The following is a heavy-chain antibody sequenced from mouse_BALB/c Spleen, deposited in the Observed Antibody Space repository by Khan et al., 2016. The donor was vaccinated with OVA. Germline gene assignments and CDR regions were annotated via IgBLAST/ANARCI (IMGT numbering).Heavy chain of an antibody. CDR1: GFSLTGYG. V-gene: IGHV2-6-7*01. J-gene: IGHJ4*01. D-gene: IGHD2-5*01. CDR2: IWGDGST. CDR3: ARAYYSNYRESMDY. Sequence: VELVESGPGLVAPSQSLSITCTVSGFSLTGYGVNWVRQPPGKGLEWLGMIWGDGSTDYNSALKSRLNLSKDNSKSQVFLKMNSLQTDDTARYYCARAYYSNYRESMDYWGQGTSVTVSS.